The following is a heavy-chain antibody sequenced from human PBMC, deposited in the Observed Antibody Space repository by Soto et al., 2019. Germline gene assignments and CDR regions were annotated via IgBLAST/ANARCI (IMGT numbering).Heavy chain of an antibody. CDR2: ISYDGSNK. CDR1: GFTFSSYA. CDR3: VKDTVKGHYDSSGYPRKGFDY. D-gene: IGHD3-22*01. J-gene: IGHJ4*02. V-gene: IGHV3-30-3*01. Sequence: PGRSLRLSCAASGFTFSSYAMHWVRQAPGKGLEWVAVISYDGSNKYYADSVKGRFTISRDNSKHTLYLQMNSLRAEDTAVYYCVKDTVKGHYDSSGYPRKGFDYWGQGTLVTVSS.